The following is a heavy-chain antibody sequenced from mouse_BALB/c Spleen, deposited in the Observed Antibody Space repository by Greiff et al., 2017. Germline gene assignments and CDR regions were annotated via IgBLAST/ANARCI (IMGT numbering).Heavy chain of an antibody. CDR3: ARQGATFFAY. D-gene: IGHD3-1*01. CDR2: ISSGGGST. V-gene: IGHV5-12-1*01. Sequence: EVQLVESGGGLVKPGGSLKLSCAASGFAFSSYDMSWVRQTPEKRLEWVAYISSGGGSTYYPDTVKGRFTISRDNAKNTLYLQMSSLKSEDTAMYYCARQGATFFAYWGQGTLVTVSA. J-gene: IGHJ3*01. CDR1: GFAFSSYD.